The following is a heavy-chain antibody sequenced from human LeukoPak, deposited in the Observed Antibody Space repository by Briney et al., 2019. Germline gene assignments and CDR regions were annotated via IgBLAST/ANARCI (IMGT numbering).Heavy chain of an antibody. D-gene: IGHD1-26*01. CDR2: ISSYNGHT. CDR3: ARGGRWELPRPYAFDI. Sequence: ASVKVSCKASGYTFTSYGISWLRQAPGQGLEWMGWISSYNGHTNYAQKLQGRVTMTTDTSTSTAYMELRNLRSDDTAVYYCARGGRWELPRPYAFDIWGQGTMVTVSS. V-gene: IGHV1-18*01. CDR1: GYTFTSYG. J-gene: IGHJ3*02.